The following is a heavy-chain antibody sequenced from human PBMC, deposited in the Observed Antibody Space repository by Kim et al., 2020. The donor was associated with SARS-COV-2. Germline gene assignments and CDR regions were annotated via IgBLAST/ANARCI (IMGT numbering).Heavy chain of an antibody. CDR3: ARDVAAAGTLAYYYYGMDV. D-gene: IGHD6-13*01. CDR1: GGTFSSYA. V-gene: IGHV1-69*13. Sequence: SVKVSCKASGGTFSSYAISWVRQAPGQGLEWMGGIIPIFGTANYAQKFQGRVTITADESTSTAYMELSSLRSEDTAVYYCARDVAAAGTLAYYYYGMDVWGQGTTVTVSS. J-gene: IGHJ6*02. CDR2: IIPIFGTA.